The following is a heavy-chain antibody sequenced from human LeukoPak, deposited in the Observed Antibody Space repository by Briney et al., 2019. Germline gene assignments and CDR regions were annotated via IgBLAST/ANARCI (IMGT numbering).Heavy chain of an antibody. D-gene: IGHD6-13*01. CDR2: MNPNSGNT. J-gene: IGHJ4*02. V-gene: IGHV1-8*03. Sequence: ASVTVSCKASGYTFTSYDINWVRQATGQGLEWMGWMNPNSGNTGYAQKFQGRVTITRNTSISTAYMELSSLRSEDTAVYYCARCRSGGSSYHFDYWGQGTLVTVSS. CDR3: ARCRSGGSSYHFDY. CDR1: GYTFTSYD.